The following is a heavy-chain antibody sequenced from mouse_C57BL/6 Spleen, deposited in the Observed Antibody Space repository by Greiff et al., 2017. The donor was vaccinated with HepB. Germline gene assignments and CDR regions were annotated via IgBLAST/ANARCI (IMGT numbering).Heavy chain of an antibody. D-gene: IGHD2-4*01. CDR3: ARKYDYDVYYAMDY. CDR2: IWSGGST. V-gene: IGHV2-2*01. Sequence: VKLKQSGPGLVQPSQSLSITCTVSGFSLTSYGVHWVRQSPGKGLEWLGVIWSGGSTDYNAAFISRLSISKDNSKSQVFFKMNSLQADDTAIYYCARKYDYDVYYAMDYWGQGTSVTVSS. J-gene: IGHJ4*01. CDR1: GFSLTSYG.